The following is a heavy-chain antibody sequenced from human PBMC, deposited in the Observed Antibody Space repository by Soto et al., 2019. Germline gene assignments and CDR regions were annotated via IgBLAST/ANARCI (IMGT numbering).Heavy chain of an antibody. CDR2: ISSGSSYT. J-gene: IGHJ3*02. CDR3: ARDSLVSTIIFHAFDI. D-gene: IGHD2-8*01. Sequence: PGGSLRLSCAASGFTFSRYSINWVRQAPGKGLEWVSSISSGSSYTYYVDSVKGRFTISRDNAKNSLYLQMNNLRAEDTAVYYCARDSLVSTIIFHAFDIWGQGTMVTVSS. CDR1: GFTFSRYS. V-gene: IGHV3-21*01.